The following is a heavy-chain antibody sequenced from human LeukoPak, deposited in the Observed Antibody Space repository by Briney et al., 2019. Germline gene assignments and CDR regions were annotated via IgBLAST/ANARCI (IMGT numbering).Heavy chain of an antibody. J-gene: IGHJ4*02. V-gene: IGHV1-18*01. Sequence: GASVKVSCKASGYTFSSYGMSWVRQAPGQSLEWMGWISAYNGNTNYAQKFQDRVTMTTDTSTSTAHMELRSLRSDDTAVYYCARDHSYGGKELAYWGQGTLVTVSS. D-gene: IGHD4-23*01. CDR2: ISAYNGNT. CDR1: GYTFSSYG. CDR3: ARDHSYGGKELAY.